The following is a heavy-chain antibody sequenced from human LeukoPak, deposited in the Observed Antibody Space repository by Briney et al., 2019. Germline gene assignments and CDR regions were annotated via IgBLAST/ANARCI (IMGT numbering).Heavy chain of an antibody. J-gene: IGHJ5*02. V-gene: IGHV1-8*01. D-gene: IGHD6-25*01. CDR1: GYTFTSFV. Sequence: SVTVSCQASGYTFTSFVINWVRQATGQGREWRGWMNPNINKAGYAQKFHGRVTLTMNTFISTAYMELSGLTSEDTAVYYCARVKRLPTVWFDPWGQGTLVTVSS. CDR2: MNPNINKA. CDR3: ARVKRLPTVWFDP.